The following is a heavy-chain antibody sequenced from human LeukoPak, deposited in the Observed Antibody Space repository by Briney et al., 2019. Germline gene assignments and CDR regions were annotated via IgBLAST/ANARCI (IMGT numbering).Heavy chain of an antibody. J-gene: IGHJ4*02. CDR3: ARGLGSPSDY. D-gene: IGHD6-19*01. CDR1: GGSISSYY. CDR2: IYTGGSS. Sequence: PSETLSLTCSVSGGSISSYYWSWIRQPAGKGLEWIGRIYTGGSSNYNPSLNSRVTMSVDTSKKQFSLKLSSVTAADTAVYYCARGLGSPSDYWGQGTLVTVSS. V-gene: IGHV4-4*07.